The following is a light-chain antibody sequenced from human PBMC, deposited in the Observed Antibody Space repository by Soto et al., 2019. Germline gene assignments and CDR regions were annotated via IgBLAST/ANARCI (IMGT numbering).Light chain of an antibody. CDR3: QQTTSFPLT. CDR2: AAS. CDR1: QGISSW. J-gene: IGKJ4*01. V-gene: IGKV1-12*01. Sequence: DIQMTQSPSFVSASVGDRVTITCRASQGISSWLAWYQHRPGRAPKLLIHAASNLESGVPSRFSSSGSGTDFTLTISSLQPEDFATYYCQQTTSFPLTVGGGTKVEIK.